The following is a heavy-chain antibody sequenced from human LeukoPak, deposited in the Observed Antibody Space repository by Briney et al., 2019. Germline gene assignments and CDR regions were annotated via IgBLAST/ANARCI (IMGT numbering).Heavy chain of an antibody. CDR1: GFTFCTYA. V-gene: IGHV3-33*01. J-gene: IGHJ3*02. CDR3: ALWTSPRPYCSSTSCYNDAFDI. D-gene: IGHD2-2*01. CDR2: IWYDGSNK. Sequence: GGSLRLSWVASGFTFCTYAMYWVRQAPGKGLEWVAVIWYDGSNKYYADSVKGRFTISRDNSKNTLSLQMNSLRAEDTAMYYCALWTSPRPYCSSTSCYNDAFDIWGQGTMVTVSS.